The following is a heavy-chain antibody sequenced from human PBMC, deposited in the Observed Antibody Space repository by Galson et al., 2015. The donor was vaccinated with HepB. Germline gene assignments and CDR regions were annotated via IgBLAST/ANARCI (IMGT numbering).Heavy chain of an antibody. CDR3: AKEQWFGEFPGGDWFDP. CDR2: ISGSGGST. J-gene: IGHJ5*02. V-gene: IGHV3-23*01. D-gene: IGHD3-10*01. Sequence: SLRLSCAASGFTFSSYAMSWVRQAPGKGLEWVSAISGSGGSTYYADSVKGRFTISRDNSKNTLYLQMNSLRAEDTAVYYCAKEQWFGEFPGGDWFDPWGQGTLVTVSS. CDR1: GFTFSSYA.